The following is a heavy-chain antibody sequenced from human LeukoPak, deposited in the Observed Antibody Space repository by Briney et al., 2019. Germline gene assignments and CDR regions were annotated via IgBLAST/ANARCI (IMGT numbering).Heavy chain of an antibody. CDR2: ISSNGGST. Sequence: PGGSLRLSCAASGFTFSSYAMHWVRQAPGKGLEYVSAISSNGGSTYYANSVKGRFTISRDNSRNTLYLQMNTLRAEDTAVYYCARGRKYCSSTSSCYAGDFDYWGQGTLVTVSS. D-gene: IGHD2-2*01. CDR1: GFTFSSYA. CDR3: ARGRKYCSSTSSCYAGDFDY. V-gene: IGHV3-64*01. J-gene: IGHJ4*02.